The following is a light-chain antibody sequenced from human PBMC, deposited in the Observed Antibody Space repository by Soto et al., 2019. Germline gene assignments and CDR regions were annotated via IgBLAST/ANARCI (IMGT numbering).Light chain of an antibody. Sequence: EVVMTQSPATLSVSPGERVTLSCRASQNVNSDLAWFQQRPGQAPRLLIYGASTGATGTPARFSGSGSGTEFTLTISSLQSEDFAVYYCQQYQLWPKTFGQGTKVEIK. CDR3: QQYQLWPKT. V-gene: IGKV3-15*01. CDR1: QNVNSD. J-gene: IGKJ1*01. CDR2: GAS.